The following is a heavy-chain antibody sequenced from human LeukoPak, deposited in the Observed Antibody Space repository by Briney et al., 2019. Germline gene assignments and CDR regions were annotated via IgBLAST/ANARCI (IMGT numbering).Heavy chain of an antibody. CDR1: GFTFCTYW. CDR3: ATDYYVSGSYYRLFY. V-gene: IGHV3-74*01. Sequence: GGSLRLSCGASGFTFCTYWMHWVRHAPGKGLGWVSGINSDGGTTTYADSVKGRFTISRDNAKNTLYLQMNNLRAEDTAIYYCATDYYVSGSYYRLFYWGQGTLVTVSS. D-gene: IGHD3-10*01. J-gene: IGHJ4*02. CDR2: INSDGGTT.